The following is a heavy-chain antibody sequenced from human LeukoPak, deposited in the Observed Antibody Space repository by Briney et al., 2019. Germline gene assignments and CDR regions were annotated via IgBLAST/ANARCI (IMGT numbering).Heavy chain of an antibody. CDR1: VFTFSIYS. Sequence: GVSLRLSCAACVFTFSIYSMHWVREAPGKGLEWVASTSSSSSYKYYADSVKGRFTIARDNAKNSLYLQMNSLRAEATAVYDCARSGPGHYGLYWGQGTLVTVSS. CDR3: ARSGPGHYGLY. J-gene: IGHJ4*02. CDR2: TSSSSSYK. V-gene: IGHV3-21*01. D-gene: IGHD4-17*01.